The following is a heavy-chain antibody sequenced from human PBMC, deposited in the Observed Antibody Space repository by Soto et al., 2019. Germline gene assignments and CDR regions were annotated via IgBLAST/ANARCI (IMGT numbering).Heavy chain of an antibody. D-gene: IGHD3-22*01. CDR2: ISGSGGST. J-gene: IGHJ6*02. Sequence: PGGSLRLSCAASGFTFSSYAMSLVRQAPGKGLEWVSSISGSGGSTYYADSVKGRFTISRDNSKNTLYLQMNSLRAEDTAVYYCAKESGGSGYYEGYYGMDVSGQGTTVTAYS. CDR3: AKESGGSGYYEGYYGMDV. V-gene: IGHV3-23*01. CDR1: GFTFSSYA.